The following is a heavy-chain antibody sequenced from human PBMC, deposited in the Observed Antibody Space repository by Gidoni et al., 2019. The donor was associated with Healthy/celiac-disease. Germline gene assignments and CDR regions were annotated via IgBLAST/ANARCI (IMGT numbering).Heavy chain of an antibody. CDR2: ISYDGSNK. CDR1: GFTFSTYA. V-gene: IGHV3-30-3*01. CDR3: ASGRGVTAIHDY. J-gene: IGHJ4*02. D-gene: IGHD3-10*01. Sequence: QVQLVESGGGVVQPGRSLRLSCAPSGFTFSTYAMHWVRQAPGKGLEWVAVISYDGSNKYYADSVKGRFTISRDNSKNTLYLQMNSLRAEDTAVYYCASGRGVTAIHDYWGQGTLVTVSS.